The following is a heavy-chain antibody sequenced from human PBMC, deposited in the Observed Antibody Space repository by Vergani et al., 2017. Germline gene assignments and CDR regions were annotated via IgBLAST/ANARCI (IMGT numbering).Heavy chain of an antibody. D-gene: IGHD1-1*01. CDR1: GFSFSSYG. J-gene: IGHJ5*02. CDR3: AKDLPSGTCGGDWLAP. V-gene: IGHV3-30*18. Sequence: QVQLVESGGGVVQPGKSLRLSCAASGFSFSSYGMHWVRQAPGKGLEWVAVISYDGSNKYYADSVKGRFTISRDTSKNTLYLQMNSLRAEDTAVYYCAKDLPSGTCGGDWLAPWGQGTLVTVSS. CDR2: ISYDGSNK.